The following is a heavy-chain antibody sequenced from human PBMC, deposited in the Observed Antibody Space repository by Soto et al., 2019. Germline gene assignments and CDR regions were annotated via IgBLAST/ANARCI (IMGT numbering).Heavy chain of an antibody. CDR1: GFTFSRYG. D-gene: IGHD2-2*01. Sequence: EVQLVESGGGLVKPGGSLRLSCVASGFTFSRYGMSWVRQAPGKGLEWVASISMTTSYVYYADSVKSRFSISRDNAKKILYLEMYALRTEDTAVYYCARDPSEGRVGNWFESWGQGTLVTVSS. V-gene: IGHV3-21*01. CDR3: ARDPSEGRVGNWFES. J-gene: IGHJ5*01. CDR2: ISMTTSYV.